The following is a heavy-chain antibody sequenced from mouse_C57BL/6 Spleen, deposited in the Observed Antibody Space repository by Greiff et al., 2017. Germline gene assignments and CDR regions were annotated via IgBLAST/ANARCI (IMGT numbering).Heavy chain of an antibody. CDR1: GYTFPSYW. CDR3: AKGDYGGFAY. Sequence: QVQLQQPGAELVMPGASVKLSCKASGYTFPSYWMHWVKQRPGQGLEWIGEIDPSVSYTNYNQKFKGKSTLTVDKSSSTAYMQLSSLTAEDSAVYYGAKGDYGGFAYWGQGTLVTVSA. D-gene: IGHD2-4*01. CDR2: IDPSVSYT. J-gene: IGHJ3*01. V-gene: IGHV1-69*01.